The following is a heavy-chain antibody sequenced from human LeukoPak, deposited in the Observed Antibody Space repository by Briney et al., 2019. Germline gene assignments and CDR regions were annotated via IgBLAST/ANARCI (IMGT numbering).Heavy chain of an antibody. V-gene: IGHV4-59*01. Sequence: RPSETLSLTCTVSGGSISSYYWSWIRQPPGKGLEWIGYIYYSGSTNYNPSLKSRVTISVDTSKNQFSLKLSSVTAADTAVYYCARNLSFMVRGVFGYWGQGTLVTVSS. CDR3: ARNLSFMVRGVFGY. CDR1: GGSISSYY. J-gene: IGHJ4*02. CDR2: IYYSGST. D-gene: IGHD3-10*01.